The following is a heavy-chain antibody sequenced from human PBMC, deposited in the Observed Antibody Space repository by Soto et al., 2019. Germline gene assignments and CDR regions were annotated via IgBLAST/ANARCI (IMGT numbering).Heavy chain of an antibody. CDR3: ARVLSGYKYYFDY. Sequence: GGSLRLSCAASGFTFSSYGMHWVRQAPGKGLEWVAVIWYDGSNKYYADSVKGRFTISRDNSKNTLYLQMNSLRAEDTAVYYCARVLSGYKYYFDYWGQGTLVTVSS. D-gene: IGHD3-22*01. CDR1: GFTFSSYG. V-gene: IGHV3-33*01. J-gene: IGHJ4*02. CDR2: IWYDGSNK.